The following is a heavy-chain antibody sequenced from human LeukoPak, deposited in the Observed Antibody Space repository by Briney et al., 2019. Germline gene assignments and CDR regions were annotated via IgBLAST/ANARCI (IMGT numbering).Heavy chain of an antibody. CDR3: ARDSRLWFGGSYAFDY. CDR1: GGSISSGDYY. J-gene: IGHJ4*02. D-gene: IGHD1-26*01. Sequence: PSETLSHTCTVSGGSISSGDYYWSWIRQPPGKGLEWIGYIYYSGSTYYNPSLKSRVTISVDTSKNQFSLKLSSVTAADTAVYYCARDSRLWFGGSYAFDYWGQGTLVTVSS. V-gene: IGHV4-30-4*08. CDR2: IYYSGST.